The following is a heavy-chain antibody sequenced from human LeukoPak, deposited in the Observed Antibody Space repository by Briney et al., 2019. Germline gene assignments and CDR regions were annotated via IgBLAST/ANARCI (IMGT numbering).Heavy chain of an antibody. Sequence: SETLSLTCAVYGGSFSGYYWSWIRQPPGKGLEWIGEINHSGSTNYNPSLKSRVTISVDTSKNQSSLKLSSVTAADTAVYYCARGLQWLVKYYFDYWGQGTLVTVSS. CDR2: INHSGST. CDR3: ARGLQWLVKYYFDY. V-gene: IGHV4-34*01. D-gene: IGHD6-19*01. J-gene: IGHJ4*02. CDR1: GGSFSGYY.